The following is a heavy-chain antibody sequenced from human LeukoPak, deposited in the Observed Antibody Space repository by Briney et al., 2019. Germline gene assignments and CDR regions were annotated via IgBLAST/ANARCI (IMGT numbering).Heavy chain of an antibody. J-gene: IGHJ4*02. CDR1: GFTFSDYY. D-gene: IGHD2-15*01. Sequence: GGSLRLSCAVSGFTFSDYYMSWIRQAPGKGLEWVSYISSSGSTIYYADSVKGRFTISRDNSKNTLYLQMNSLRAEDTAVYYCAKATVGYCSGGSCYPWDYFDYWGQGTLVTVSS. CDR3: AKATVGYCSGGSCYPWDYFDY. CDR2: ISSSGSTI. V-gene: IGHV3-11*01.